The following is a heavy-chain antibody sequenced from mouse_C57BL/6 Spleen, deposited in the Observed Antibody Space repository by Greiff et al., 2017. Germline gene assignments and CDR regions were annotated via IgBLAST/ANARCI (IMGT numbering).Heavy chain of an antibody. CDR1: GYTFTSYW. Sequence: QVQLQQPGAELVKPGASVKMSCKASGYTFTSYWITWVKQRPGQGLEWIGDIYPGSGSTNYNEKFKSKATLTVDTSSSTAYMQLSSLTSEDSAVFYCARFGTTVDYAMDYWGQGTSVTVSS. V-gene: IGHV1-55*01. J-gene: IGHJ4*01. CDR3: ARFGTTVDYAMDY. CDR2: IYPGSGST. D-gene: IGHD1-1*01.